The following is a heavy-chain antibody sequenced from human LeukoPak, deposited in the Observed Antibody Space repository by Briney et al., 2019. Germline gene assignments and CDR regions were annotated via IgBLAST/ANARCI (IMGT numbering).Heavy chain of an antibody. CDR2: LSGSGAGT. CDR3: AKDSGQQLWMGATGAFDI. Sequence: PGGSLRLSCAASGFTFSDYALGWVRQAPGRGLEWVATLSGSGAGTYYSDSVKGRFTISRDNSKNTLYLQMNSLRAEDTAVYYCAKDSGQQLWMGATGAFDIWGQGTMVTVSS. J-gene: IGHJ3*02. D-gene: IGHD6-13*01. CDR1: GFTFSDYA. V-gene: IGHV3-23*01.